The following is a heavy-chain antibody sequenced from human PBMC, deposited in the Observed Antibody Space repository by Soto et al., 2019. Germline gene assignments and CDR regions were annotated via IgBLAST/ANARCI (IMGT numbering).Heavy chain of an antibody. V-gene: IGHV1-2*04. CDR3: ARGGTLLGRYFDWLPIDY. J-gene: IGHJ4*02. CDR2: INPNSGGT. D-gene: IGHD3-9*01. CDR1: GYTFTGYY. Sequence: ASVKVSCKASGYTFTGYYMHWVRQAPGQGLEWMGWINPNSGGTNYAQKFQGWVTMTRDTSISTAYMELSRLRSDDTAVYYCARGGTLLGRYFDWLPIDYWGQGTLVTVSS.